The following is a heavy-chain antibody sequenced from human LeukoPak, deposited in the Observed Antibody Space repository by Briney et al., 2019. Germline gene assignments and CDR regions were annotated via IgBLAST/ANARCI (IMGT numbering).Heavy chain of an antibody. CDR2: ISAVSASK. CDR3: AKYQTGTWTSYDSSDI. V-gene: IGHV3-21*01. CDR1: GFTFSSPC. Sequence: GGSLRLSWAASGFTFSSPCMNWVRQAPGKGLEWVSSISAVSASKFYAASVRDRFTIARDNAKNSLYLQMTSLRAEDTAVYYCAKYQTGTWTSYDSSDIWGQGTLVTVSS. J-gene: IGHJ3*02. D-gene: IGHD1-7*01.